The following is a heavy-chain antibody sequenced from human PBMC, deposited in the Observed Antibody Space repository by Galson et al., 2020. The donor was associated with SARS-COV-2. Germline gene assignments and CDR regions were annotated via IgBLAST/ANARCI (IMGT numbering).Heavy chain of an antibody. V-gene: IGHV4-39*01. Sequence: SETLSLTCTVSGGSISGSTYYWGWNRQPPGKGREWIGSIFHSGTPKYSPSLESRVTRSVDTSKNQYSLRLTSVTATDTALYYCARHARSGHSSAWYEYWGQGTLVTVSS. CDR1: GGSISGSTYY. D-gene: IGHD6-25*01. CDR2: IFHSGTP. CDR3: ARHARSGHSSAWYEY. J-gene: IGHJ4*02.